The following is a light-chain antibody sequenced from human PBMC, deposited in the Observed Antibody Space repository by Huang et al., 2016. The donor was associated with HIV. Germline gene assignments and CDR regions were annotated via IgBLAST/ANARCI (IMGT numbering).Light chain of an antibody. J-gene: IGKJ2*01. V-gene: IGKV1-5*03. Sequence: DIQMTQSPSTLSASVGDRVTITCRASQSISGWLAWYQQKPGKAPKLLIYEASNLQRGVPSRFSGSGSGTKYTLTSSSLQPDDFATYYCQQVHGSPDTFGRGTKLEIK. CDR3: QQVHGSPDT. CDR1: QSISGW. CDR2: EAS.